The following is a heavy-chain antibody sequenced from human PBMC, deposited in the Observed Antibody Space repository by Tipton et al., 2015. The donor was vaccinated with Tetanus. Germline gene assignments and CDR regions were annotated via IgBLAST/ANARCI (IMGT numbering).Heavy chain of an antibody. CDR2: ISAYNGNK. CDR1: GYSFSTYG. J-gene: IGHJ4*02. Sequence: QVQLVQSGVEVKQPGASVKVSCKASGYSFSTYGISWVRQAPGQGFEWMGWISAYNGNKKYAEKFQDRVTVTTERSTSTAYMELRSLRSDDTAVYFCARDRGILRYFDTFDCWGQGTLVTVSS. CDR3: ARDRGILRYFDTFDC. V-gene: IGHV1-18*01. D-gene: IGHD3-9*01.